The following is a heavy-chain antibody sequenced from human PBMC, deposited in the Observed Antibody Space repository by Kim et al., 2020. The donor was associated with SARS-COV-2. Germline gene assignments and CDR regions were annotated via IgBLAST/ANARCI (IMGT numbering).Heavy chain of an antibody. CDR2: INPNSGGK. CDR1: GYTFTGYY. J-gene: IGHJ1*01. D-gene: IGHD3-9*01. V-gene: IGHV1-2*02. CDR3: ASLGAETGPSPHDNH. Sequence: ASVKVSCKASGYTFTGYYMHWVRQAPGQGLVWMGWINPNSGGKNYAQKIQGRVTMTRDTSISTDYMELSRLRPDDTDVYYCASLGAETGPSPHDNHWSQG.